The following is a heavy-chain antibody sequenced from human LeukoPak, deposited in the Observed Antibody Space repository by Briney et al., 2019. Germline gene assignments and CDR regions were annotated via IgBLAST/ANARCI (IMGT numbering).Heavy chain of an antibody. V-gene: IGHV1-3*01. CDR2: INAGNGNT. J-gene: IGHJ4*02. CDR3: ARTADIVVVPAYSDY. D-gene: IGHD2-2*01. CDR1: GYTFTSYA. Sequence: ASVKVSCKASGYTFTSYAMHWVRQAPGQRLEWMGWINAGNGNTKYSQKFQGRVTITRDTSASTAYMELSSLRSEDTAVYYCARTADIVVVPAYSDYWGQGTLVTVSS.